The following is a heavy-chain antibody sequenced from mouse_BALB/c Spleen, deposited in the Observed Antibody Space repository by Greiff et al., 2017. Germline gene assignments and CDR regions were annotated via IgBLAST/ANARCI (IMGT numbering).Heavy chain of an antibody. CDR3: ARGRNYPWFAY. D-gene: IGHD1-1*01. CDR2: INPSNGRT. Sequence: QVQLQQPGAELVKPGASVKLSCKASGYTFTSYGMHWVKQRPGQGLEWIGEINPSNGRTNYNEKFKSKATLTVDKSSSTAYMQLSSLTSADSAVYYCARGRNYPWFAYWGQGTLVTVSA. V-gene: IGHV1S81*02. CDR1: GYTFTSYG. J-gene: IGHJ3*01.